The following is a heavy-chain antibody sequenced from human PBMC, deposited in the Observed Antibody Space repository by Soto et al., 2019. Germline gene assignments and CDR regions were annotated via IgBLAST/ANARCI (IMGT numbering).Heavy chain of an antibody. CDR1: GYTFTNYA. Sequence: GASVKVSCKASGYTFTNYAISWVRQAPGQGLEWMGWISAYNGNTNYAQKLRGRVTMTTDTSTSTAYMELRSLRSDDTAVYYCARGVGSGSYYNQYNWFDPWGQGTLVTVSS. V-gene: IGHV1-18*01. J-gene: IGHJ5*02. CDR3: ARGVGSGSYYNQYNWFDP. D-gene: IGHD3-10*01. CDR2: ISAYNGNT.